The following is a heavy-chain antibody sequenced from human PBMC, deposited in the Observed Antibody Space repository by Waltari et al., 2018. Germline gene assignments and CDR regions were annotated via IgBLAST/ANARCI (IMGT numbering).Heavy chain of an antibody. CDR3: ARDGGDDYFDY. D-gene: IGHD3-16*01. CDR1: GFVFSNFN. CDR2: ISTSGAII. J-gene: IGHJ4*02. V-gene: IGHV3-48*04. Sequence: EVQLVESGGGLVQPGESLSLSCAASGFVFSNFNMNWVRQTPGKEPEWISYISTSGAIIRYTESVRGRFTISRDNGHSSLYLQMSSLRVEDTAVYYCARDGGDDYFDYWGQGILVTVSS.